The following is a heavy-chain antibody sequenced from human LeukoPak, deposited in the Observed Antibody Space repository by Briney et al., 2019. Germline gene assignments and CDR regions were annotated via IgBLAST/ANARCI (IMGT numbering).Heavy chain of an antibody. Sequence: SETLSLTCTVSGGSISSSSYYWGWIRQPPGKGLEWIGSIYYSGSTYYNPSLKSRVTISVDTSKNQFSLKLSSVTAADTAVYYCARALGGSSGYYRPKEYYFDYWGQGTLVTVSS. J-gene: IGHJ4*02. V-gene: IGHV4-39*07. CDR1: GGSISSSSYY. CDR2: IYYSGST. CDR3: ARALGGSSGYYRPKEYYFDY. D-gene: IGHD3-22*01.